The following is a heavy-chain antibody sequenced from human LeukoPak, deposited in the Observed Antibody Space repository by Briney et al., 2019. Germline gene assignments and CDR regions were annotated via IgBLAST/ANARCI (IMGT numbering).Heavy chain of an antibody. D-gene: IGHD3/OR15-3a*01. CDR3: ARDGLLASDY. J-gene: IGHJ4*02. Sequence: GGSLRLSCAASGFTFSSDWMVWVRQAPGKGLEWVANIKPDEGEKYYVDSVKGRFTISRDNAKNSLYLQMNSLRAEDTAVYYCARDGLLASDYWGQGTLVTVSS. CDR2: IKPDEGEK. V-gene: IGHV3-7*01. CDR1: GFTFSSDW.